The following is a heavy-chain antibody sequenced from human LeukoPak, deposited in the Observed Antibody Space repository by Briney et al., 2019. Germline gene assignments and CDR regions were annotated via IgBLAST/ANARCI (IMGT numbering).Heavy chain of an antibody. CDR1: GYTFTGYY. V-gene: IGHV1-2*02. CDR3: ARASREVWFGELLSPFDY. J-gene: IGHJ4*02. CDR2: INPNSGGT. Sequence: GASVKVSCKASGYTFTGYYMHWVRQAPGQGLEWMGWINPNSGGTNYAQKFQGRVTMTRDTSISTAYMELSRLRSDDTAVYYRARASREVWFGELLSPFDYWGQGTLVTVSS. D-gene: IGHD3-10*01.